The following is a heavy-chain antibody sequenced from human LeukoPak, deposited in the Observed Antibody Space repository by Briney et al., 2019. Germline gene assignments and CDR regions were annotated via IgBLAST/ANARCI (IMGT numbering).Heavy chain of an antibody. Sequence: PGGSLRLSCVASGFTFSSYWMHWVRQAPGKGLVWVSGLNSDGSFATYADSVKGRFTISRDNAKNTLNLQMTSLRAEDTAVYYCAKAHGGSYHSGIDWGQGTLVTVSS. D-gene: IGHD1-26*01. CDR3: AKAHGGSYHSGID. V-gene: IGHV3-74*03. CDR1: GFTFSSYW. CDR2: LNSDGSFA. J-gene: IGHJ4*02.